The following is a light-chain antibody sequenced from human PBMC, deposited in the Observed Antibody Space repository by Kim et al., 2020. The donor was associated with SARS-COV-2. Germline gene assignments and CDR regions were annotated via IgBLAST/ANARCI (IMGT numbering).Light chain of an antibody. CDR1: KLGDKY. V-gene: IGLV3-1*01. J-gene: IGLJ1*01. CDR3: QAWDSSTHNYV. CDR2: QDN. Sequence: SYELTQPPSVSVSPGQTASITCSGYKLGDKYVSWYQQKPGQSPMVVIYQDNHRPSGIPERFSGSNSGNTATLAIRGTQAMDEADYYCQAWDSSTHNYVFGAGTKVTVL.